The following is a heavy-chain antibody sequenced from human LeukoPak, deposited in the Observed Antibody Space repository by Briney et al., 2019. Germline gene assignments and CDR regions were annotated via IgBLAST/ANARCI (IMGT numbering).Heavy chain of an antibody. CDR1: GGTFSSYA. V-gene: IGHV1-69*13. J-gene: IGHJ3*02. D-gene: IGHD2-15*01. CDR3: AANSIIVVVVAAVDDAFDI. Sequence: SVKVSCKASGGTFSSYAISWVRQAPGQGLEWMGGIIPIFGTANYAQKFQGGVTITADESTSTAYMELSSLRSEDTAVYYCAANSIIVVVVAAVDDAFDIWGQGTMVTVSS. CDR2: IIPIFGTA.